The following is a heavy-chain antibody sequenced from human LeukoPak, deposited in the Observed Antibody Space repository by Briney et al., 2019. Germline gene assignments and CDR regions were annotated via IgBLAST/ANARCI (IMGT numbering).Heavy chain of an antibody. V-gene: IGHV4-59*01. D-gene: IGHD2-21*02. J-gene: IGHJ3*02. Sequence: PSETLSLTCTVSGDSISSYYWSWIRQPPGKGLEWIGYIYFSGSTNQNPSLKSRVTISVDTSKDQFSLQLRSVTAADTAVYYCARVGITLLGAFDIWGQGTMVTVSS. CDR2: IYFSGST. CDR1: GDSISSYY. CDR3: ARVGITLLGAFDI.